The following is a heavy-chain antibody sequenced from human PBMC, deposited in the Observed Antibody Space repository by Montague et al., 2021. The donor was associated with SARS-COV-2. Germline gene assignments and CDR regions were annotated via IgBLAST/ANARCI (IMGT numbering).Heavy chain of an antibody. CDR1: GGSFSGYY. J-gene: IGHJ4*02. Sequence: SETLSLTCAVYGGSFSGYYWNWIRQPPGKGLEWIGEINHSGSTNYNPFPKSRVTMSVDTSKNQFSLKLSSVTAADTAVYYCARGARQGYGFRLGSFDSWGQGTLVTVSS. D-gene: IGHD3-10*01. CDR3: ARGARQGYGFRLGSFDS. CDR2: INHSGST. V-gene: IGHV4-34*01.